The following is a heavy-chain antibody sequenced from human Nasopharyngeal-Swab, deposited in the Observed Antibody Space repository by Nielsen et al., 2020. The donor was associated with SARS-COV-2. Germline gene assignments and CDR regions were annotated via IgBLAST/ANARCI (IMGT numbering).Heavy chain of an antibody. CDR2: ISGSGGST. CDR3: AKEGGWEYSSSWSDY. CDR1: GFPFSSYA. V-gene: IGHV3-23*01. Sequence: GGSLRLSCAASGFPFSSYAMSWVRQAPGKGLEWVSAISGSGGSTYYADSVKGRFTISKDNSKNTLYLQMNSLRAEDTAVYYCAKEGGWEYSSSWSDYWGQGTLVTVSS. J-gene: IGHJ4*02. D-gene: IGHD6-13*01.